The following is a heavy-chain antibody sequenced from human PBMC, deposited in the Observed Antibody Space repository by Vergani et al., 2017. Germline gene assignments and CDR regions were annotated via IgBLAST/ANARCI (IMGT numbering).Heavy chain of an antibody. Sequence: QVQLQESGPGLVKPSETLSLICDVFDFISNGHYWGWIRQSPGKGLEWLGYINYSGITYYSPSLRARLSMSVDTSKNQFSLKLTSVTAADTAVYYCARARGYNYSSLHWGRGTLVTVSS. CDR3: ARARGYNYSSLH. J-gene: IGHJ4*02. CDR2: INYSGIT. V-gene: IGHV4-30-4*08. CDR1: DFISNGHY. D-gene: IGHD5-24*01.